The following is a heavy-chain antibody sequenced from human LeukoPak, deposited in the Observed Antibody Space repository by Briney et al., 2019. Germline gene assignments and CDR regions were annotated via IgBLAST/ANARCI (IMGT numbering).Heavy chain of an antibody. CDR3: ARDSGASSWYYFDY. D-gene: IGHD6-13*01. J-gene: IGHJ4*02. Sequence: GGTLRLSCAASGFTFSISAMNWVRQAPGKGLEWVSGISSSGDITYYADSVKGRFTVSRDNAKNSLYLQMNSLRAEDTAVYYCARDSGASSWYYFDYWGQGTLVTVSS. CDR2: ISSSGDIT. CDR1: GFTFSISA. V-gene: IGHV3-23*01.